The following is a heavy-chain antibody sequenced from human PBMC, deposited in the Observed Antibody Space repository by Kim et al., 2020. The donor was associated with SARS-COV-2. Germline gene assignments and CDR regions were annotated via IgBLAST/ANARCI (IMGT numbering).Heavy chain of an antibody. CDR2: IYDSGDT. J-gene: IGHJ4*02. CDR1: GGSVSSGGYY. D-gene: IGHD1-26*01. Sequence: SETLSLTCTVSGGSVSSGGYYWSWIRQPPGKGLEWIGYIYDSGDTNSNPSLKSRVTLSLDTSRNQFSLKLTSVTAADTAVYYCARHPRGAATRNYFFDYWGQGPLVTVSS. CDR3: ARHPRGAATRNYFFDY. V-gene: IGHV4-61*08.